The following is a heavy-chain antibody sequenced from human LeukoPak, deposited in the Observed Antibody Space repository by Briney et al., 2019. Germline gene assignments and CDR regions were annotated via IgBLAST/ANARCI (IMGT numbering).Heavy chain of an antibody. CDR1: GYTFTGYY. D-gene: IGHD3-16*01. J-gene: IGHJ4*02. CDR2: INPNSGGT. CDR3: ARGVWGSYSATHFDY. Sequence: ASVKVSCKASGYTFTGYYMHWVRQAPGQGLGWMGWINPNSGGTNYAQKFQGRVTMTRDTSISTAYMELSRLRSDDTAVYYCARGVWGSYSATHFDYWGQGTLVTVSS. V-gene: IGHV1-2*02.